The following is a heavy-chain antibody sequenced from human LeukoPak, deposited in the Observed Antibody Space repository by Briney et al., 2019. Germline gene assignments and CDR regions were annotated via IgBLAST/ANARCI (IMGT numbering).Heavy chain of an antibody. CDR1: GGSFSGYY. J-gene: IGHJ6*02. D-gene: IGHD6-13*01. CDR2: INHSGST. Sequence: SETLSLTCAVYGGSFSGYYWSWIRQPPGKGLEWIGEINHSGSTNYNPSLKSRVTISVDTSKNQFSLQLNSVTPEDTAVYYCARAPIGYIAAAGTYNVPYYYYGMDVWGQGTTVTVSS. V-gene: IGHV4-34*01. CDR3: ARAPIGYIAAAGTYNVPYYYYGMDV.